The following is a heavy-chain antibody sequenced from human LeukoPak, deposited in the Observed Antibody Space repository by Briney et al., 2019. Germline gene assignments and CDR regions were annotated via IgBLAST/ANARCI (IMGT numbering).Heavy chain of an antibody. CDR1: RFTFSSYE. V-gene: IGHV3-48*03. CDR3: AREDTGVAFDI. Sequence: GGSMRLSCAASRFTFSSYEMNWVRQAPGKGLEWVSYISGSGIKHYADSVKGRFTISRDNAKNSLYLQMNSLRVEDTAVYYCAREDTGVAFDIWGQGTTVTV. J-gene: IGHJ3*02. CDR2: ISGSGIK. D-gene: IGHD2-8*01.